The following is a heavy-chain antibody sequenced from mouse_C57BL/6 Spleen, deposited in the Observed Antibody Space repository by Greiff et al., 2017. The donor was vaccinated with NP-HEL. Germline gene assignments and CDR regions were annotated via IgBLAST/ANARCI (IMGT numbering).Heavy chain of an antibody. Sequence: EVQLQQSGPELVKPGASVKISCKASGYTFTDYYMNWVKQSHGKSLEWIGNINPNNGGTSYNQKFKGKATLTVDKSSSTAYMELRSLTSEDSAVYYCARDLGRRYFDYWGQGTTLTVSS. CDR1: GYTFTDYY. V-gene: IGHV1-26*01. D-gene: IGHD4-1*01. J-gene: IGHJ2*01. CDR2: INPNNGGT. CDR3: ARDLGRRYFDY.